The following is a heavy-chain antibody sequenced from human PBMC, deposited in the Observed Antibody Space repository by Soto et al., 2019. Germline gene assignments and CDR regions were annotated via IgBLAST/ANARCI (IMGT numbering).Heavy chain of an antibody. CDR2: IWYDGSNK. J-gene: IGHJ4*02. D-gene: IGHD3-22*01. Sequence: QVQLVESGGGVVQPGRSLRLSCAASGFTFSSYGMHWVRQAPGKGLEWVAVIWYDGSNKYYADSVKGRFTISRDNSKNTLYLQMNSLRAEGTAVYYCARGQAYYYDSSGYYADLDYWGQGTLVTVSS. CDR3: ARGQAYYYDSSGYYADLDY. CDR1: GFTFSSYG. V-gene: IGHV3-33*01.